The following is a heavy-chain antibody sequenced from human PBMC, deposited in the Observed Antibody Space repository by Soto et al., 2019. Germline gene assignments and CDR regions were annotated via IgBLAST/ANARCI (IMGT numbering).Heavy chain of an antibody. CDR1: GGSISSGGYY. J-gene: IGHJ6*02. CDR2: IYYTGST. CDR3: ASSPVTGIYYAMDV. Sequence: SETLSLTCTVFGGSISSGGYYWSWIRQHPGKGLGWIGNIYYTGSTHYDPSLKSRITISLDTSKNQISLKLSSVTAADTAVYYCASSPVTGIYYAMDVWGQGTTVTVSS. V-gene: IGHV4-31*03. D-gene: IGHD6-19*01.